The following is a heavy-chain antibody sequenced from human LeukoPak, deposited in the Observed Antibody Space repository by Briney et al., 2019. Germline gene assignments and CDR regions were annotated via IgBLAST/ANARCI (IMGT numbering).Heavy chain of an antibody. CDR2: INPNSGGT. CDR1: GYTFTGYY. D-gene: IGHD6-13*01. CDR3: AIDIAAAVLLIYGMDV. V-gene: IGHV1-2*02. J-gene: IGHJ6*02. Sequence: ASVKVPCKASGYTFTGYYMHWGRQAPGQGLEWMGWINPNSGGTNYAQKFQGRVTMTRDTSISTAYMELSRLRSDDTAVYYCAIDIAAAVLLIYGMDVWGQGTTVTVSS.